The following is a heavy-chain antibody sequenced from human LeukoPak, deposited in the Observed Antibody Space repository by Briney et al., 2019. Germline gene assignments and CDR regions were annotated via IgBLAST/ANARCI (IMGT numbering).Heavy chain of an antibody. CDR2: IYYSGST. V-gene: IGHV4-30-4*01. J-gene: IGHJ4*02. D-gene: IGHD3-22*01. Sequence: SQTLSLTCTVSGGSISSGDYYWSWIRQPPGKGLEWIGYIYYSGSTYYNPSLKSRVTISVDTSKNQFSLKLSSVTAADTAVYYCASPPTYYYDSSGYSYFDYWGQGTLVTVSS. CDR1: GGSISSGDYY. CDR3: ASPPTYYYDSSGYSYFDY.